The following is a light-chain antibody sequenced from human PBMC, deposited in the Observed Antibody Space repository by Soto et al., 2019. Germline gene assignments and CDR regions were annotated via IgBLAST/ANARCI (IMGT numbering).Light chain of an antibody. CDR3: QQYNNWPPGT. J-gene: IGKJ1*01. V-gene: IGKV3-15*01. Sequence: EIVMTQSPATLSVSPGERATLSCRASQSVSSNLAWYQQKPGQAPRLLIYGASTRATGIPARFSGSGSGTEFPLTISSLQSEAFAVYYCQQYNNWPPGTFGQGTKVEIK. CDR1: QSVSSN. CDR2: GAS.